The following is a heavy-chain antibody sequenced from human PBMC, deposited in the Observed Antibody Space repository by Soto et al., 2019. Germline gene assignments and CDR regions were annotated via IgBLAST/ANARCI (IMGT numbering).Heavy chain of an antibody. V-gene: IGHV3-64*01. CDR3: ARGPGYYFDY. Sequence: EVQLVESGGGLVQPGGSLRLSCAASGFTFSSYAMHWVRQAPGKGLEYVSAISSNGGSTYYANSVKGRFTISRDNSKNTLYLQMGSLRAEDMAVDYCARGPGYYFDYWGQGTLVTVSS. J-gene: IGHJ4*02. CDR1: GFTFSSYA. CDR2: ISSNGGST.